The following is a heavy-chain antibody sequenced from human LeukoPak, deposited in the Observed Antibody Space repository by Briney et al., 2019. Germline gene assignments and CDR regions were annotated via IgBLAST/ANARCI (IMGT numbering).Heavy chain of an antibody. V-gene: IGHV4-61*02. CDR1: GGSISIGSDY. J-gene: IGHJ5*02. CDR3: ARAHVGDVVVLT. Sequence: PSETLSLTCTVSGGSISIGSDYWRWIRQPAGKGLEWIGRIYTSGSTNYDPALKSRVTISVDPSKNQFSLRLSSVTAADTAVYYCARAHVGDVVVLTWGQGTLVTVSS. CDR2: IYTSGST. D-gene: IGHD3-16*01.